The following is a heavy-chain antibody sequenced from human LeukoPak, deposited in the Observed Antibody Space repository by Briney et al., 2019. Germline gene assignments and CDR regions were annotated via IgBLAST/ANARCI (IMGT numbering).Heavy chain of an antibody. Sequence: PSQTLSLTCTVSGGSISSGSYYWSWIRQPAGKGLEWIGRIYTSGSTNYNPSLKSRVTISVDTSKNQFSLKLSSVTAADTAVYYCASLRKYYYGSGNFDYWGQGTLVTVSS. V-gene: IGHV4-61*02. CDR2: IYTSGST. CDR3: ASLRKYYYGSGNFDY. J-gene: IGHJ4*02. D-gene: IGHD3-10*01. CDR1: GGSISSGSYY.